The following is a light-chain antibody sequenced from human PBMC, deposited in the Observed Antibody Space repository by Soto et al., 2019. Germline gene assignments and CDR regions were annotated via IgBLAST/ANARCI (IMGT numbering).Light chain of an antibody. Sequence: DIQMTQSPSTLSGSVGDRVTITCRASQTISSWLAWYQQKPGKAPKLLIYKASTLKSGVPSRFSGSGSGTEFTLTISRLEPEDFAVYYCQQYSISYTFGQGTKLEIK. CDR3: QQYSISYT. J-gene: IGKJ2*01. CDR2: KAS. V-gene: IGKV1-5*03. CDR1: QTISSW.